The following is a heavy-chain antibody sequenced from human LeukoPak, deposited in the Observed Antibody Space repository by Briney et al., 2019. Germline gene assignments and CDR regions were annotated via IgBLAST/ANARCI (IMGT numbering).Heavy chain of an antibody. J-gene: IGHJ4*02. CDR2: FHPEDDEI. Sequence: GASVKVSCTVSGSSLSGLSMHWVRHSPPKGLEWLGGFHPEDDEIIYAQNFQGRVTMTEDTSTDTAYMELRSLRSEDTAVYICVTGDHSPYYFHYWGQGTLVTVSS. CDR3: VTGDHSPYYFHY. D-gene: IGHD1-26*01. V-gene: IGHV1-24*01. CDR1: GSSLSGLS.